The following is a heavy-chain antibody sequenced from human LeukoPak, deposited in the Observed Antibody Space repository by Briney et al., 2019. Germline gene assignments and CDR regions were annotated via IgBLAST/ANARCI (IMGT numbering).Heavy chain of an antibody. J-gene: IGHJ4*02. V-gene: IGHV4-39*01. CDR2: IYYSGST. Sequence: SETLSLTCTVSGGSISSSSYYWGWIRQPPGKGLEWIGSIYYSGSTYYNPSLKSRVTISVDTSKNQFSLKLSSVTAADTAVYYCARRSLRLGYCSSTSCYGFDYWDQGTLVTVSS. CDR3: ARRSLRLGYCSSTSCYGFDY. D-gene: IGHD2-2*01. CDR1: GGSISSSSYY.